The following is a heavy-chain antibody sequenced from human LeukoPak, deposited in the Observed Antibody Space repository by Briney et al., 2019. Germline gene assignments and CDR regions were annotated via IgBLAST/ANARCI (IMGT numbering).Heavy chain of an antibody. CDR3: ARDHRSSTGSHAFDI. J-gene: IGHJ3*02. CDR1: GFTFSSYS. D-gene: IGHD2-2*01. Sequence: GGSLRLSCAASGFTFSSYSMNWVRRAPGKGLEWVSSISSSSSYIYYADSVKGRFTISRDNAKNSLYLQMNSLRAEDTAVYYCARDHRSSTGSHAFDIWGQGTMVTVSS. V-gene: IGHV3-21*01. CDR2: ISSSSSYI.